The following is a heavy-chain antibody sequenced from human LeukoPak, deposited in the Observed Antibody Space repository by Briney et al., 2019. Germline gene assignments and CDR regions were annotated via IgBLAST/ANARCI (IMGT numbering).Heavy chain of an antibody. CDR1: GGSISPYY. V-gene: IGHV4-59*01. CDR2: IYYSGNT. CDR3: ARSTGSTMFIDY. D-gene: IGHD3-10*02. J-gene: IGHJ4*02. Sequence: SQTLSLTCTASGGSISPYYRSWIRQPPGKGLEWLGYIYYSGNTEYKPSLKSRVAMSVDTSKNQFSLRLSSVTAADTAVYYCARSTGSTMFIDYWGQGTLVTVSS.